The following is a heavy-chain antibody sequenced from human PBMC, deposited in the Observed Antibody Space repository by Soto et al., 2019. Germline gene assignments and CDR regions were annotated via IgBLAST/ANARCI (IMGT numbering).Heavy chain of an antibody. CDR1: DSPFSSYA. CDR3: AKEWGRPLDY. V-gene: IGHV3-23*01. CDR2: ISNRGGNT. D-gene: IGHD7-27*01. Sequence: EVQLLQSGGGLVQPGGSLSPPWQAFDSPFSSYAFSGFPQAQGKGLGWAPAISNRGGNTYYAASVMGRFPISRDNSKNTLFLQMNTLRAEDTAIYYCAKEWGRPLDYWGQGTLVTVSS. J-gene: IGHJ4*02.